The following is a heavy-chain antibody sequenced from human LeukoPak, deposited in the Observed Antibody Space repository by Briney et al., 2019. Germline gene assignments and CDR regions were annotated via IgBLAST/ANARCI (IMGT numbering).Heavy chain of an antibody. V-gene: IGHV1-18*01. CDR2: IDTSNCNT. CDR1: GHTFTSYG. CDR3: ARDLRSLGTSGWYGGY. Sequence: ASVKVSCKASGHTFTSYGFTWVRQAPGQGLEWMGWIDTSNCNTNYAQKFQARATMTTDTSTSTAYMELRSLTSDDTAVYYCARDLRSLGTSGWYGGYWGQGTLVTVSS. J-gene: IGHJ4*02. D-gene: IGHD6-19*01.